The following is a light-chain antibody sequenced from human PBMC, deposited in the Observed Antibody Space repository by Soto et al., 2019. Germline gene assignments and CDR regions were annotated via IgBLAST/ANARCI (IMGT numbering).Light chain of an antibody. CDR3: CSYTVGDTVV. J-gene: IGLJ3*02. CDR1: TSDVGGYNY. CDR2: DVN. Sequence: QSALTQPRSVSGSPGQSVAISCSPITSDVGGYNYVSWYQQYPGKAPKLIIYDVNKRPSGVPDRFSGSKSGNTASLTVSGLQAEDEAVYYCCSYTVGDTVVFGGGTKLTVL. V-gene: IGLV2-11*01.